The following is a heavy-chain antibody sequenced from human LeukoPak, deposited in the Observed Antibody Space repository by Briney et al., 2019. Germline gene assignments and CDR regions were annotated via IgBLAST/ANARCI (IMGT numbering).Heavy chain of an antibody. CDR1: GFTFSSYS. Sequence: TGGSLRLSCAASGFTFSSYSMNWVRQAPGKGLEWASYISSSSSTIYYADSVKGRFTISRDNAKNSLYLQMNSLRAEDTAVYYCARAGEVGATTYFQHWGQGTLVTVSS. CDR3: ARAGEVGATTYFQH. D-gene: IGHD1-26*01. J-gene: IGHJ1*01. CDR2: ISSSSSTI. V-gene: IGHV3-48*04.